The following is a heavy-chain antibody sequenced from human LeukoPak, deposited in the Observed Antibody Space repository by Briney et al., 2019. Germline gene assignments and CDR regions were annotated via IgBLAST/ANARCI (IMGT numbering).Heavy chain of an antibody. V-gene: IGHV1-8*02. CDR3: ARGITYYYGSGSYA. Sequence: GASVKVSCKASGGTFSSYAINWVRQATGQGLEWMGWMNPNSGNTGYAQKFQGRVTMTRNTSISTAYMELSSLRSEDTAVYYCARGITYYYGSGSYAWGQGTLVTVSS. CDR1: GGTFSSYA. CDR2: MNPNSGNT. J-gene: IGHJ4*02. D-gene: IGHD3-10*01.